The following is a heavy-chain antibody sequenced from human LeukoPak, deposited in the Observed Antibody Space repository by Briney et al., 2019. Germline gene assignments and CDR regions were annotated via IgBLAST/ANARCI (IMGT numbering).Heavy chain of an antibody. J-gene: IGHJ4*02. V-gene: IGHV1-69*13. CDR3: ARGHGMGATHFEY. CDR2: IIPIFGTA. D-gene: IGHD1-26*01. CDR1: GYTFTSYG. Sequence: ASVKVSCKASGYTFTSYGISWVRQAPGQGLEWMGGIIPIFGTANYAQKFQGRVTITADESTSTAYMELSSLRSEDTAVYYCARGHGMGATHFEYWGQGTLVTVSS.